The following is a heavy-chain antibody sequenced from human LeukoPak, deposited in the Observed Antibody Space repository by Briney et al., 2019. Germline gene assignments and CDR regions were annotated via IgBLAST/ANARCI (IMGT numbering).Heavy chain of an antibody. J-gene: IGHJ4*02. CDR2: ISSSGSTI. Sequence: PGGSLRLSCAASGFTFSDYYMSWIRQAPGKGLEWVSYISSSGSTIYYADSVKGRFTISRDNPKNTLYLQINSLRAEDTAVYYCAKDMQTWPRFPDYWGQGTLVTVSS. V-gene: IGHV3-11*01. CDR1: GFTFSDYY. D-gene: IGHD5-12*01. CDR3: AKDMQTWPRFPDY.